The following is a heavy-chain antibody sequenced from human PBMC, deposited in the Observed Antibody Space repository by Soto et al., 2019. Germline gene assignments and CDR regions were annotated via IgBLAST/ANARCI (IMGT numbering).Heavy chain of an antibody. D-gene: IGHD3-16*01. CDR2: IRSKSDDGTT. CDR3: TSKPLFGGYSYYLDI. J-gene: IGHJ4*02. V-gene: IGHV3-15*01. Sequence: GGALQHPGKGLEWVGRIRSKSDDGTTAYAAPVKGRFTISRDDSKNTVYLQMSSLKTEDTAVYYFTSKPLFGGYSYYLDISGQGALVTVPS.